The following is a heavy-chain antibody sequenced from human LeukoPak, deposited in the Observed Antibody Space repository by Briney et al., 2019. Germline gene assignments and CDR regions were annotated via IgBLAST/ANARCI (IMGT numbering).Heavy chain of an antibody. V-gene: IGHV3-30*02. Sequence: GGSLRLSCAASGFTFSSYGMHWVRQAPGTGLEWVAFIRYDGSNKYYADSVKGLFTISRDNSKNTLYLQMNSLRAEDTAVYYCAKDGGSTSCYGLCYYYYTDVWGKGTTVTISS. J-gene: IGHJ6*03. CDR1: GFTFSSYG. CDR2: IRYDGSNK. CDR3: AKDGGSTSCYGLCYYYYTDV. D-gene: IGHD2-2*01.